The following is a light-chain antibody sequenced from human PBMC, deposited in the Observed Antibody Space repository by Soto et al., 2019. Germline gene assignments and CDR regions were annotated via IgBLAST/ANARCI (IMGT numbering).Light chain of an antibody. V-gene: IGKV1-39*01. J-gene: IGKJ1*01. CDR3: QQYTSYWT. Sequence: DIQMTQSPASLSASVGDRVTITCRASQSISSYLNWYQQKPGKAPKLLIYAASSLQSGVPSRFSGSGSGTEFTLRISSLQPDDYATYYCQQYTSYWTFGQGTTVDIK. CDR2: AAS. CDR1: QSISSY.